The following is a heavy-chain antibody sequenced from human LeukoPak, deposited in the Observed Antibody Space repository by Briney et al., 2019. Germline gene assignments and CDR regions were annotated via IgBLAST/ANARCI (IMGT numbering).Heavy chain of an antibody. CDR3: ARYYCSSTSCAGNDY. J-gene: IGHJ4*02. CDR2: MNPNSGNT. CDR1: VYTFTNYE. D-gene: IGHD2-2*01. Sequence: ASVTVSLKASVYTFTNYEINGVRQATGQGLEWMGWMNPNSGNTGYAQKFQGRVTMTRNTSISTAYMELSSLRSEDTAVYYCARYYCSSTSCAGNDYWGRGTLVTVSS. V-gene: IGHV1-8*01.